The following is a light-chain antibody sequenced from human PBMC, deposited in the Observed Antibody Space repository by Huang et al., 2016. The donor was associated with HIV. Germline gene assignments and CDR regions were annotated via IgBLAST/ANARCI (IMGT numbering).Light chain of an antibody. CDR3: QQSYTIPLT. Sequence: DIQMTQSPSSLSASVGDRVTITCRASQSISSYLTWYQQKPGKAPYLRINSASSLQGGVPSRFSGIGSGTDFTLTISSLQPEDFATYYCQQSYTIPLTFGGGTKVEIK. CDR2: SAS. J-gene: IGKJ4*01. CDR1: QSISSY. V-gene: IGKV1-39*01.